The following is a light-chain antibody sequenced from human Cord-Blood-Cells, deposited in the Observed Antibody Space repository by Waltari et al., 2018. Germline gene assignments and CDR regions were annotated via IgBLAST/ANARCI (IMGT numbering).Light chain of an antibody. CDR2: DAS. CDR1: QSVSSY. CDR3: QQRSNWYT. Sequence: EILLTQSPATLSLDPGERATLSCRASQSVSSYLAWYQQKPGQAPRLLIYDASNRATGIPSRFSGSGSGTDFTLTISSLEPEDFAVYYCQQRSNWYTFGQGTKLEIK. J-gene: IGKJ2*01. V-gene: IGKV3-11*01.